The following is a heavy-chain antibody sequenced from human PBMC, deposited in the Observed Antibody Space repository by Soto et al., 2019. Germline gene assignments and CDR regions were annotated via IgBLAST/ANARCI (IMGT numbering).Heavy chain of an antibody. Sequence: SETMSLTCTVSGGSISSGGYYWSWIYQHPGKGLEWIGYIYYSGSTYYNPSLKSRVTISVDTSKNQFSLKLSSVTAADTAVYYCARGPGLLLWFGELSPDFDYWGQGTLVTVSS. CDR2: IYYSGST. J-gene: IGHJ4*02. CDR3: ARGPGLLLWFGELSPDFDY. D-gene: IGHD3-10*01. CDR1: GGSISSGGYY. V-gene: IGHV4-31*03.